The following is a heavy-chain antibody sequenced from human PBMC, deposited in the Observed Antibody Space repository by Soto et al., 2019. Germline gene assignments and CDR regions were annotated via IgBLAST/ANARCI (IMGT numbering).Heavy chain of an antibody. J-gene: IGHJ4*02. CDR1: GGSFSGYY. V-gene: IGHV4-34*01. CDR2: ITYSGST. D-gene: IGHD7-27*01. Sequence: SETLSLTCGVYGGSFSGYYWSWFRQPPGKGLEWIGEITYSGSTTYNPSLKSRVTISVDTSKNQFSLRLSSVTAADTAVYYCARGLGPRSGDFDYWGQGTLVTVSS. CDR3: ARGLGPRSGDFDY.